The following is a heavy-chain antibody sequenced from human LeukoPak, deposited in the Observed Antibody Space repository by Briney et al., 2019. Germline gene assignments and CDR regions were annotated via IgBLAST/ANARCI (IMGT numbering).Heavy chain of an antibody. Sequence: PGGSLRLSCAASGFTLSSFEMNWVRQAPGKGLEWISYINPAGSTLYYSDSVKGRFTISRDNAKSSLFLQMHSLRAEDTTVYYCARDDSPLDLGKQAFDIWGQGTMVTVSS. J-gene: IGHJ3*02. CDR2: INPAGSTL. D-gene: IGHD3-22*01. CDR3: ARDDSPLDLGKQAFDI. V-gene: IGHV3-48*03. CDR1: GFTLSSFE.